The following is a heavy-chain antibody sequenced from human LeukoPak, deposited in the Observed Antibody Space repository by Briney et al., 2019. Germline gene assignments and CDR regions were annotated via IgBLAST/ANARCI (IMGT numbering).Heavy chain of an antibody. J-gene: IGHJ4*02. Sequence: GGSLRLSCAASGFTFTCCWMSWVRQTPGKGLERVASIKQDGREKFYADSVKGRFTISRDNAKNSLYLQVNSLRAEDTAVYYCARVPGRTRYFDSWGQGILVTVSS. CDR1: GFTFTCCW. D-gene: IGHD1-26*01. CDR2: IKQDGREK. CDR3: ARVPGRTRYFDS. V-gene: IGHV3-7*01.